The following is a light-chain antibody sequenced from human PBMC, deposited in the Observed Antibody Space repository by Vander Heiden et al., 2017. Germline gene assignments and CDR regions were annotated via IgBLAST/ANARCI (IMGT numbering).Light chain of an antibody. J-gene: IGKJ4*01. CDR1: QSVSSY. CDR2: DAS. V-gene: IGKV3-11*01. Sequence: IVFTQSPATLSLSPGARATLSCRVSQSVSSYLAWYQQQPGQGPRLLIYDASNRASGIRARFSGSGCGTDFTLTISSREPEDVEVYYCQQLNNWPPVLTFGGGTKVEIK. CDR3: QQLNNWPPVLT.